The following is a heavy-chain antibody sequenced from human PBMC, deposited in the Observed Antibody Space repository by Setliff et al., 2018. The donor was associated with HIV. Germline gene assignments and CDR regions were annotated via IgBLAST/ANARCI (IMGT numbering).Heavy chain of an antibody. CDR2: INPSGGSA. Sequence: ASVKVSCKASGYTFTGYYMHWVRQAPGQGLEWMGWINPSGGSASYAQKFQGRVTMSRDTSTSTVYMELSSLRSEDTAVYYCARGFLTDISDYWGQGTLVTVSS. V-gene: IGHV1-46*01. CDR3: ARGFLTDISDY. CDR1: GYTFTGYY. J-gene: IGHJ4*02. D-gene: IGHD3-9*01.